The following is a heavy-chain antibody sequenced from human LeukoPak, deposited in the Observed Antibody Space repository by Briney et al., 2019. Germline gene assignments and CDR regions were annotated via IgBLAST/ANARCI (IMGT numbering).Heavy chain of an antibody. D-gene: IGHD2-2*01. J-gene: IGHJ5*02. CDR3: ARGYCSSTSCYGSYNWFDP. V-gene: IGHV1-46*01. Sequence: ASVKVSCKASGYTFASYYMHWVRQAPGQGLEWMGMINPSGGSTSYAQKFQGRVTMTRDTSTSTVYMELSSLRSEDTAVYYCARGYCSSTSCYGSYNWFDPWGQGTLVTVSS. CDR2: INPSGGST. CDR1: GYTFASYY.